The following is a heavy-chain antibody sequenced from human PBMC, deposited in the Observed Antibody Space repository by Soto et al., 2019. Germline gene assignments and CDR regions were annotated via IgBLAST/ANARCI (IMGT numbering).Heavy chain of an antibody. V-gene: IGHV6-1*01. J-gene: IGHJ4*02. CDR3: ARGAYGSGNGHFDY. CDR1: GDSVSSKSVA. Sequence: SQTLSLTCAIFGDSVSSKSVAWNWIRQSPSRGLEWLGRTYYRSKWYNDYTVSVKSRITINPDTSKNQFSLQLNSVTPEDTAVYYCARGAYGSGNGHFDYWGQGTLVTVSS. CDR2: TYYRSKWYN. D-gene: IGHD3-10*01.